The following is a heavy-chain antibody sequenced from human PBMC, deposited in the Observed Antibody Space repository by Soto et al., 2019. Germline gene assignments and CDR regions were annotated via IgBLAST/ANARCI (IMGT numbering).Heavy chain of an antibody. CDR2: INHSGST. J-gene: IGHJ5*02. V-gene: IGHV4-34*01. D-gene: IGHD6-6*01. CDR1: GGSFSGYY. CDR3: ARARRIAARSFDP. Sequence: PSETLSLTCAVYGGSFSGYYWSWIRQPPGKGLEWIGEINHSGSTNYNPSLKSRVTISVDTSKNQFSLKLSSVTAADTAVYYCARARRIAARSFDPWGPGTLVTVSS.